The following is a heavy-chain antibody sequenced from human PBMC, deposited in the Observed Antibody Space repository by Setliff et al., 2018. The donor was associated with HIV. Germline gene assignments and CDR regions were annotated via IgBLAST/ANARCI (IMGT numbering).Heavy chain of an antibody. Sequence: PSETLSLTCTVSGGSISSSSYYWGWIRQPPGKGLEWIGSLYYSGTTYYNPSLKSRFTISGDNAKNTLYLQMNSLTSEDTAVYYCARDLNWAFDYWGQGILVTVSS. CDR2: LYYSGTT. CDR1: GGSISSSSYY. D-gene: IGHD1-1*01. V-gene: IGHV4-39*02. CDR3: ARDLNWAFDY. J-gene: IGHJ4*02.